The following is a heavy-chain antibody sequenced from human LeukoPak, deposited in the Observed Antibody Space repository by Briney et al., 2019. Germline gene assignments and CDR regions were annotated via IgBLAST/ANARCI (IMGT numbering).Heavy chain of an antibody. D-gene: IGHD6-13*01. J-gene: IGHJ6*02. Sequence: GESLKISCKGSGYRFTSYWIGWVRQMPGKGLEWMGIIYPGDSDTRYSPSFQGQVTISADKSISTAYLQWSSLKASDTAMYYCARHMAAADTYYYYGMDVWGQGTTVTVSS. CDR1: GYRFTSYW. CDR2: IYPGDSDT. V-gene: IGHV5-51*01. CDR3: ARHMAAADTYYYYGMDV.